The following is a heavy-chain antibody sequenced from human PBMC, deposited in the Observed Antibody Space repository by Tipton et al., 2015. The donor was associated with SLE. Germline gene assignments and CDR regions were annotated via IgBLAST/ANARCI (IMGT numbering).Heavy chain of an antibody. D-gene: IGHD6-13*01. V-gene: IGHV4-34*12. CDR1: GGSVGSDGYC. Sequence: GLVKPSETLSLTCTVSGGSVGSDGYCWSWIRQSPAKGLEWIGEIIHGGGTNYNPSLKSRVTLSVDTSKNQFSLNVSSVTAADTAVYYCASWYSSSWYYFDYWGQGTLVTVSS. CDR3: ASWYSSSWYYFDY. CDR2: IIHGGGT. J-gene: IGHJ4*02.